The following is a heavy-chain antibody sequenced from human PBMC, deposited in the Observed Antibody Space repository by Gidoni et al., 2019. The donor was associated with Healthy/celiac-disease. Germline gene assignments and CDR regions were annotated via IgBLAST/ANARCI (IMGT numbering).Heavy chain of an antibody. D-gene: IGHD3-3*01. CDR2: IYYSGST. J-gene: IGHJ4*02. CDR1: GGSISSSSYY. V-gene: IGHV4-39*01. CDR3: ARQRYYDFWSGYPYYFDY. Sequence: QLQLQESGPGLVKPSETLSLTCTVSGGSISSSSYYWGWIRQPPGKGLGWIGSIYYSGSTYYNPSLKSRVTISVDTSKNQFSLKLSSVTAADTAVYYCARQRYYDFWSGYPYYFDYWGQGTLVTVSS.